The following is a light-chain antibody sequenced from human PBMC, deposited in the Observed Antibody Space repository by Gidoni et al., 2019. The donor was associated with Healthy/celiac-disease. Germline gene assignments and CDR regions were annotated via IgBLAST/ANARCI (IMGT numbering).Light chain of an antibody. Sequence: DIQRNQSPSSLSASVGDRVTITCRASQGISSWLAWYQQKPEKAHKSLIYAASSLPSGVPSRFRGSGSGTDFTLTISSLQPEDFAIYYCQQYNSYPITFGQGTRLEIK. J-gene: IGKJ5*01. CDR2: AAS. V-gene: IGKV1D-16*01. CDR1: QGISSW. CDR3: QQYNSYPIT.